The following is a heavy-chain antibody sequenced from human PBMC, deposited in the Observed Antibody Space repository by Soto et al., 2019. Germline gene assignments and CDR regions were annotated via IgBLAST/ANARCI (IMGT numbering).Heavy chain of an antibody. V-gene: IGHV1-69*06. CDR1: GGTFSSYA. J-gene: IGHJ5*02. CDR3: ARDRFWSVYSRCWFSH. Sequence: QVQLVQSSAEVNKPGSSVKVSCKASGGTFSSYAISWVRQAPGQGLEWMGGIIPIFGTANYAQKFQGRVSITAEKSTITAYMALSSLRCEDRAVYYCARDRFWSVYSRCWFSHCGQGPLVTVCS. CDR2: IIPIFGTA. D-gene: IGHD3-3*01.